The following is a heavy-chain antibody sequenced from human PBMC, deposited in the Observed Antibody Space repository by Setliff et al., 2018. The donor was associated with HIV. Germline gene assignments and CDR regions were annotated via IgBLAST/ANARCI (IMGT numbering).Heavy chain of an antibody. CDR3: ARDRYSGSSTDY. CDR1: GLTFSRYG. Sequence: GSLRLSCAVSGLTFSRYGFHWVRQVPGKGLDWVTFIQYDESNKYYGDSVKGRFTISRDNSKNTLYLQMNSLRAEDTAVYCCARDRYSGSSTDYWGQGTLVTVSS. J-gene: IGHJ4*02. D-gene: IGHD1-26*01. V-gene: IGHV3-30*02. CDR2: IQYDESNK.